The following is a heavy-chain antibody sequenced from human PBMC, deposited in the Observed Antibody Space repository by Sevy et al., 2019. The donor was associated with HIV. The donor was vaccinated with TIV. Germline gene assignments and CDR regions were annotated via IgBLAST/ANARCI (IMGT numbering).Heavy chain of an antibody. D-gene: IGHD2-2*02. CDR2: ISTSSTYI. J-gene: IGHJ6*02. V-gene: IGHV3-21*06. CDR1: GFIFSGYN. CDR3: ARGVCMSGSCHTGYNGMDV. Sequence: GGSLRLSCAASGFIFSGYNMHWVRQAPGKGLEWVSSISTSSTYIYQADSVKGRFTISTDNAQNSVYLQMNSLRGEETALYHWARGVCMSGSCHTGYNGMDVWGQGTTVTVSS.